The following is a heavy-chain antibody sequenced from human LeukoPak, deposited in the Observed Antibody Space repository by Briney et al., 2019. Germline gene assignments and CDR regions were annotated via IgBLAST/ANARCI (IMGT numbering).Heavy chain of an antibody. J-gene: IGHJ4*02. Sequence: GGSLRLSCAASGFTFSIYAMHWVRQAPGKGLEWVSTITSTTSSTSYADSVKGRFTISRDNSKRTLYLQMNSLRAEDTAVYYCAKDSSADDSSGYSYYFDYWGQGTLVTVSS. CDR3: AKDSSADDSSGYSYYFDY. D-gene: IGHD3-22*01. CDR2: ITSTTSST. V-gene: IGHV3-23*01. CDR1: GFTFSIYA.